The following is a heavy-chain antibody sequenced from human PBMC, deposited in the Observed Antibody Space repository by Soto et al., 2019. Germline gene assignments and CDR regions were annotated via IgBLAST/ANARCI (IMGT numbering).Heavy chain of an antibody. CDR2: IYSGGST. Sequence: EVQLVESGGGLVQPGGSLRLSCAASGFTVSSNYMSWVRQAPGKGLEWASVIYSGGSTYYADSVKGRFTISRDNSKNTLYLQMNSLRAEDTAVYYWAREVVVPAAMARDAFDIWGQGTMVTVSS. J-gene: IGHJ3*02. CDR1: GFTVSSNY. V-gene: IGHV3-66*01. CDR3: AREVVVPAAMARDAFDI. D-gene: IGHD2-2*01.